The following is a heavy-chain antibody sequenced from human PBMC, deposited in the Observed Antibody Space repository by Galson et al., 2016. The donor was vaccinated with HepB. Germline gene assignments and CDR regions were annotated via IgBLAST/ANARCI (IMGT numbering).Heavy chain of an antibody. CDR2: IYDSGNT. J-gene: IGHJ4*02. D-gene: IGHD2-21*01. CDR3: ARGGFGGGFFVIGD. Sequence: NLSLTCTVSGGSISSGGYYWSWIRQHPGKGLEWIGYIYDSGNTYYTPSLKSRLTISVDTSKNQCSLRVNSVTAADTAVYYCARGGFGGGFFVIGDWGQGTLVIVSS. CDR1: GGSISSGGYY. V-gene: IGHV4-31*03.